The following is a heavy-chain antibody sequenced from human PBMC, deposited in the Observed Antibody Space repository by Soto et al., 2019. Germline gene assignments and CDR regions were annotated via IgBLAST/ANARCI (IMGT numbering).Heavy chain of an antibody. CDR1: GFTFSSYA. Sequence: GGSLRLSCAASGFTFSSYAMSWVRQAPGKGLEWVSAISGSGGSTYYADSVKGRFTISRDNSKNTLYLQMNSLRAEDTAVYYCAKDGANWCSGGSCYFDYWGQGTLVTVSS. CDR2: ISGSGGST. V-gene: IGHV3-23*01. D-gene: IGHD2-15*01. J-gene: IGHJ4*02. CDR3: AKDGANWCSGGSCYFDY.